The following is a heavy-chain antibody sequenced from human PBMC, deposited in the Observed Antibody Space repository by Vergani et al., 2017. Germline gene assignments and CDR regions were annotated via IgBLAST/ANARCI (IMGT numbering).Heavy chain of an antibody. CDR2: INPNSGGT. J-gene: IGHJ4*02. CDR1: GYTFTDYY. D-gene: IGHD2-8*01. Sequence: QVQLVQSGAEVKKPGASVKVSCKASGYTFTDYYMHWVRQAPGQGLEWMGWINPNSGGTNYAQKFQGRVTMTRDTSISPAYMELSRLRSDDTAVYYCARDPAGYCTNGVCFPTLVYWGQGTLVTVSS. V-gene: IGHV1-2*02. CDR3: ARDPAGYCTNGVCFPTLVY.